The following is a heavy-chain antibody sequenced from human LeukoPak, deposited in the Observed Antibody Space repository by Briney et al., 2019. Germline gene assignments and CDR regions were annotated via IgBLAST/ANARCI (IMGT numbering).Heavy chain of an antibody. CDR3: AHSNPTAYSYDSSGYFFDY. CDR2: IYWDDDK. CDR1: GFSLSRHGVS. J-gene: IGHJ4*02. D-gene: IGHD3-22*01. V-gene: IGHV2-5*02. Sequence: SGPTLVKPTQTLTLTCSFSGFSLSRHGVSVGWIRQPPGKALEFLALIYWDDDKRYSASLKARLRITKDTSRNQVVLTMTNIDPEDTATYYCAHSNPTAYSYDSSGYFFDYWGQGTLVTVSS.